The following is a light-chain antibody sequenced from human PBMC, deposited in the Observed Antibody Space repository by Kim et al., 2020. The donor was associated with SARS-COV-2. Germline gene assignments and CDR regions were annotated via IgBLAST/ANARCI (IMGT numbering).Light chain of an antibody. Sequence: DIQMTQSPSSLSASVGDRVTITCRASQSVSSNLNWYQQKPGKAPNLLIYAASSLEGGVPSRFSGSGSGTDFTLTISSLQPEDFATYYCQQSYNTPLTFGGVTKVDIK. CDR3: QQSYNTPLT. CDR1: QSVSSN. J-gene: IGKJ4*01. V-gene: IGKV1-39*01. CDR2: AAS.